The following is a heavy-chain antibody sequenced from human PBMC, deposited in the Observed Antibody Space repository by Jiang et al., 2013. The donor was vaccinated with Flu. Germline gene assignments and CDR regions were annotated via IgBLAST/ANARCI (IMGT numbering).Heavy chain of an antibody. CDR3: ARDASGGWHPTDY. Sequence: LLKPSETLSLTCAVSGGSISSYYWSWIRQPAGKGLEWIGRIYTSGSTNYNPSLKSRVTMSIDTSKNQFSLKVSSVTAADTAVYYCARDASGGWHPTDYWGQGTLVTVSS. D-gene: IGHD2-15*01. V-gene: IGHV4-4*07. CDR1: GGSISSYY. CDR2: IYTSGST. J-gene: IGHJ4*01.